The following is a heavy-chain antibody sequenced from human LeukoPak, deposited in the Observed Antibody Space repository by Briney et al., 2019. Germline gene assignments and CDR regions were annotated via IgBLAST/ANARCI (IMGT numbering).Heavy chain of an antibody. CDR3: ARVIVNSPEDSSGYYYMD. D-gene: IGHD3-22*01. CDR1: GYSFTSYW. V-gene: IGHV5-51*01. CDR2: IYPGDSDT. Sequence: GESLKISCKGSGYSFTSYWIGWVRQMPGKGLEWMGIIYPGDSDTRYSPSFQGQVTISADKSISTAYLQWSSLKASDTAMYYCARVIVNSPEDSSGYYYMDWGQGTLVTVSS. J-gene: IGHJ4*02.